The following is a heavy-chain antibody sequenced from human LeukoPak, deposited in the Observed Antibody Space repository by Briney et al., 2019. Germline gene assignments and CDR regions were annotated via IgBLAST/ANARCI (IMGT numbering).Heavy chain of an antibody. D-gene: IGHD3-10*01. J-gene: IGHJ4*02. Sequence: SETLSLTCAVSGGSIGSYYWSWIRQPAGKGLEWIGRIYTSGSTNYNPSLKSRVTMSVDTSKNQFSLKLSSVTAADTAVYYCARVSYYYGSGSYLVDYWGQGTLVTVSS. V-gene: IGHV4-4*07. CDR2: IYTSGST. CDR1: GGSIGSYY. CDR3: ARVSYYYGSGSYLVDY.